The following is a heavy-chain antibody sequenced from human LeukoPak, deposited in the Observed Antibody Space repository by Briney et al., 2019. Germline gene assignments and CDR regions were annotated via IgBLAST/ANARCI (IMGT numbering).Heavy chain of an antibody. Sequence: GASVKVSCKASGYTFTSYFIHWVRQAPGQGLEWMGVINPTSGSTTYSQKFQGRVMMTRDTSTSTVYMDLSSLRSEDTAMYYCARAVGPRGGNWFDPWGQGTLVTVSS. J-gene: IGHJ5*02. CDR1: GYTFTSYF. V-gene: IGHV1-46*01. CDR3: ARAVGPRGGNWFDP. D-gene: IGHD1-26*01. CDR2: INPTSGST.